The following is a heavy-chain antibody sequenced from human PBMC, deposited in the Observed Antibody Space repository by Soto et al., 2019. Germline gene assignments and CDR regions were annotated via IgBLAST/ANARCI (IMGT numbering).Heavy chain of an antibody. CDR3: ARSGARFNFDX. Sequence: SETLSLTCSVSGASFPDFYWTWIRQPAGKGLEWIVRIYASENIDYSPSLKSRVPMSMDTSKRQFSLNLTSVTAADTAMYYCARSGARFNFDXWGHGKLVTVSX. V-gene: IGHV4-4*07. CDR2: IYASENI. J-gene: IGHJ4*01. CDR1: GASFPDFY. D-gene: IGHD2-15*01.